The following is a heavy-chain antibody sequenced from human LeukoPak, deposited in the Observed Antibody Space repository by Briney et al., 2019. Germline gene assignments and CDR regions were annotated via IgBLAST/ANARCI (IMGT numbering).Heavy chain of an antibody. Sequence: GGSLRLSCAASGFTFSSYSMNWVRQAPGKGLEWVSSISSSSSYIYYADSVKGRFTISRDNAKNSLYLQMNSLRAEDTAVYYCARDPNYDFWSPHDAFDIWGQGTMVTVSS. CDR3: ARDPNYDFWSPHDAFDI. V-gene: IGHV3-21*01. CDR1: GFTFSSYS. J-gene: IGHJ3*02. D-gene: IGHD3-3*01. CDR2: ISSSSSYI.